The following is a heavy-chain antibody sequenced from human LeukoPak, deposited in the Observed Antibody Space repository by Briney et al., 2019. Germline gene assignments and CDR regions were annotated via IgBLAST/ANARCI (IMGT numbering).Heavy chain of an antibody. J-gene: IGHJ4*02. Sequence: GASVKVSCKASGYTFTSYGTSWVRQAPGQGLEWMGWISAYNGNTNYAQKLQGRVTMTTDTSTSTAYMELRSLRSDDTAAYYCARAPRSIVGATEGGYWGQGTLVTVSS. V-gene: IGHV1-18*01. CDR1: GYTFTSYG. D-gene: IGHD1-26*01. CDR2: ISAYNGNT. CDR3: ARAPRSIVGATEGGY.